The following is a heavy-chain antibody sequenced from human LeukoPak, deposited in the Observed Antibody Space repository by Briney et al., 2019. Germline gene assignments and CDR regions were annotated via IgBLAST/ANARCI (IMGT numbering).Heavy chain of an antibody. CDR1: GFTFSSYG. J-gene: IGHJ4*02. CDR2: IRYDGSNK. D-gene: IGHD2-2*01. CDR3: AKDLKGYCSSTSCQADY. V-gene: IGHV3-30*02. Sequence: PGGSLRLSCAASGFTFSSYGMHWVRQAPGKGLERVAFIRYDGSNKYYADSVKGRFTISRDNSKNTLYLQMNSLRAEDTAVYYCAKDLKGYCSSTSCQADYWGKGTLVTVSS.